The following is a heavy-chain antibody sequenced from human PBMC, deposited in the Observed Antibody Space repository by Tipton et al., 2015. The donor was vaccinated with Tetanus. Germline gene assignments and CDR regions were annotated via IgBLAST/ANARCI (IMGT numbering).Heavy chain of an antibody. CDR3: ARGAIFGVLTYRAFDI. J-gene: IGHJ3*02. V-gene: IGHV4-34*01. D-gene: IGHD3-3*01. CDR2: IHPSGIT. CDR1: GGSFSGYY. Sequence: TLSLTCTIYGGSFSGYYWSWIRQPPGRGLEWIGEIHPSGITTCNPSLKSRVTISVDTSKNQFSLRLNSVSAADTAVYYCARGAIFGVLTYRAFDIWGQGTMVTVSS.